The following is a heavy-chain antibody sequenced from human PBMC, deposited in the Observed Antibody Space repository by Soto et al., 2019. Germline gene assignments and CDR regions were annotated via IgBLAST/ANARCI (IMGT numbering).Heavy chain of an antibody. D-gene: IGHD6-13*01. Sequence: GGSLRLSCAASGFTFSSYAMSWVRQAPGKGLEWVSAISGNGDSTYYADSVKGRFTISRDNAKNSLYLQMNSLRAEDTAVYYCARPSYIAAAGTVYYYYGMDVWGQGTTVTVSS. CDR3: ARPSYIAAAGTVYYYYGMDV. CDR1: GFTFSSYA. CDR2: ISGNGDST. V-gene: IGHV3-23*01. J-gene: IGHJ6*02.